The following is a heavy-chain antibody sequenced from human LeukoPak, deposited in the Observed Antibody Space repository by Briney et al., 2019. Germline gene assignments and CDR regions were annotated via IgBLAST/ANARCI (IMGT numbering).Heavy chain of an antibody. Sequence: SETLSLTCTVSGGSISSYYWSWIRQPPGKGLEWIGYIYYSGSTNYNPPLKSRVTISVDTSKNQFSLKLSSVTAADTAVYYCARDHKDPSGYYYGMDVWGQGTTVTVSS. CDR1: GGSISSYY. CDR2: IYYSGST. CDR3: ARDHKDPSGYYYGMDV. V-gene: IGHV4-59*01. J-gene: IGHJ6*02. D-gene: IGHD3-10*01.